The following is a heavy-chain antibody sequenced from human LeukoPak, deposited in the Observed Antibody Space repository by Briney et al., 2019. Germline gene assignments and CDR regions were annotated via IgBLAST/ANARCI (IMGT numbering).Heavy chain of an antibody. Sequence: SGTLSLTCAVSGGSISSSNWWSWIRQPPGKGLEWIGEIYHSGSTNYNPSLKSRVTISVDKSKTQFSLKLSSVTAADTAVYYCARGANPLLWFGSKNWFDPWGQGTLVTVSS. J-gene: IGHJ5*02. CDR1: GGSISSSNW. CDR3: ARGANPLLWFGSKNWFDP. V-gene: IGHV4-4*02. D-gene: IGHD3-10*01. CDR2: IYHSGST.